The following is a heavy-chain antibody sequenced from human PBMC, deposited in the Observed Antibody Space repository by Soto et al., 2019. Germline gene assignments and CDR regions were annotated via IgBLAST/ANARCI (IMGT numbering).Heavy chain of an antibody. Sequence: EVRLVESGGGLVQPGRSLRLSCAASGFTFDDYAMHWVRQAPGKGLEWVSSISWNSGNIDYADSVKGRFTVSRDNANNFLYLHMSSPRPEDTALYFCAKDVSITTSYLAHWGQGTLVTVSS. CDR2: ISWNSGNI. D-gene: IGHD1-1*01. V-gene: IGHV3-9*01. CDR1: GFTFDDYA. CDR3: AKDVSITTSYLAH. J-gene: IGHJ4*02.